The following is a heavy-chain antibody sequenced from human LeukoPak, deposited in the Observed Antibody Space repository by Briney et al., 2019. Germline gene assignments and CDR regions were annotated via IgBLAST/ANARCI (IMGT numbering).Heavy chain of an antibody. CDR2: IYTSGST. D-gene: IGHD4-17*01. V-gene: IGHV4-61*02. CDR3: TREPIYDYGEYEGAFGT. J-gene: IGHJ3*02. Sequence: KSSETLSLTCTVSGGSISSGSYYWSWIRQPAGKGLEWIGRIYTSGSTNYNPSLKSRVTISVDTSKNQFSLKLSSVTAADTAVYYCTREPIYDYGEYEGAFGTWGQGTMVTVSS. CDR1: GGSISSGSYY.